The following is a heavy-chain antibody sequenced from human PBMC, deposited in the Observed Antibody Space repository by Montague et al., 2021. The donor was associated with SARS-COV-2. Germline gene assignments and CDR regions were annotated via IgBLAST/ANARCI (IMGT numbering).Heavy chain of an antibody. Sequence: SETLSLTCAVYGGSFSGYSWSWIRQAPGKGLEWIGEINHSGSTNYNPSLKSRVTMSVDTAKNQFSLKLSSVTAADTAVYYCAREVRGRLVVFIAISYHYFDSWGQGTLVTVSS. J-gene: IGHJ4*02. V-gene: IGHV4-34*01. D-gene: IGHD2-21*01. CDR2: INHSGST. CDR3: AREVRGRLVVFIAISYHYFDS. CDR1: GGSFSGYS.